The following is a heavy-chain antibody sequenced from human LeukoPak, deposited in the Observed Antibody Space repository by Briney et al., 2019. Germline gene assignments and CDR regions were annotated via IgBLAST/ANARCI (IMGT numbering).Heavy chain of an antibody. Sequence: SETLSLTCTVSGGSISSNYWSWIRQPPGKGLEWIGYIYYSGSTNYNPSLKSRVTISVDTSKNRFSLKLSSVTAADTAVYYCASTEGGSYYGGYYFDYWGQGTLVTVSS. J-gene: IGHJ4*02. CDR2: IYYSGST. CDR1: GGSISSNY. V-gene: IGHV4-59*01. CDR3: ASTEGGSYYGGYYFDY. D-gene: IGHD1-26*01.